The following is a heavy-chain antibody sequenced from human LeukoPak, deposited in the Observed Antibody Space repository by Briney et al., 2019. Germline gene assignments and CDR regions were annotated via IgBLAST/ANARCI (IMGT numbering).Heavy chain of an antibody. J-gene: IGHJ5*02. V-gene: IGHV1-69*13. CDR3: ARAGVVVPAAIRRAYNWFDP. CDR2: IIPIFGTA. D-gene: IGHD2-2*01. CDR1: GYTITSYG. Sequence: SVKVSCKASGYTITSYGISWVRQAPGQGLEWMGGIIPIFGTANYAQKFQGRVTITADESTSTGYMELSSLRSEDTAVYYCARAGVVVPAAIRRAYNWFDPWGQGTLVTVSS.